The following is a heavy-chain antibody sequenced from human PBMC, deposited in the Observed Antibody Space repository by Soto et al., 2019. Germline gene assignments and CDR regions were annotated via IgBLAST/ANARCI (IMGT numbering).Heavy chain of an antibody. CDR2: IYHSGST. V-gene: IGHV4-4*02. D-gene: IGHD4-17*01. Sequence: QVQLQESGPGLVKPSGTLSLTCAVSGGSISSSDWWSWVRQPPGKGLEWIGEIYHSGSTNYTPSLRSRVTMSVDKSKSQFSLKLNSVTAADTAVYYCARAAGGDDLDYWGQGTLVTVSS. CDR3: ARAAGGDDLDY. J-gene: IGHJ4*02. CDR1: GGSISSSDW.